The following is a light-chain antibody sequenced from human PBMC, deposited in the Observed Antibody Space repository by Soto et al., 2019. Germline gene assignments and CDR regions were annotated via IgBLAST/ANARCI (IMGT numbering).Light chain of an antibody. CDR1: RSIKNW. J-gene: IGKJ3*01. CDR3: QQYNSYSQFT. CDR2: KAS. Sequence: DIQMTQSPSPFPASVGARVTITGRPSRSIKNWLAWYQQKPGEAPKLLIYKASTLESGVPSRFSGSGSGTEFTLTISCLQPDDAATYHCQQYNSYSQFTFGPGTKVDIK. V-gene: IGKV1-5*03.